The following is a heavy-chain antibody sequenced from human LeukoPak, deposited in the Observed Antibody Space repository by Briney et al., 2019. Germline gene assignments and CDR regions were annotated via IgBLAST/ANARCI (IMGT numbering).Heavy chain of an antibody. Sequence: SVKVSCKASGFTFTSSAVQWVRQARGQRLEWIGWIVVGSGNTNYAQKFQERVTITRDMSTSTAYMELSSLRSEDTAVYYCAAESKQLVDYYYYGMDVWGQGTTVTASS. D-gene: IGHD6-6*01. V-gene: IGHV1-58*01. CDR2: IVVGSGNT. CDR1: GFTFTSSA. J-gene: IGHJ6*02. CDR3: AAESKQLVDYYYYGMDV.